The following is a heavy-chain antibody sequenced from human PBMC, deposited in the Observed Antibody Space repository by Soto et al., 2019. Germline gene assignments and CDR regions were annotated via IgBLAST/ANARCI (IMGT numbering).Heavy chain of an antibody. Sequence: SLTNPVRSSVACGSSAASDGPRIINNKPPGRGLEWLGSIYHTGTTHYIPSLKNRLTMSLDKSKNQFSLDLTSVTAADTALYYCVRERTICGVASGGGAAVWGKGTTDTVFS. CDR2: IYHTGTT. D-gene: IGHD3-3*01. J-gene: IGHJ6*04. V-gene: IGHV4-30-2*01. CDR1: CGSSAASDGP. CDR3: VRERTICGVASGGGAAV.